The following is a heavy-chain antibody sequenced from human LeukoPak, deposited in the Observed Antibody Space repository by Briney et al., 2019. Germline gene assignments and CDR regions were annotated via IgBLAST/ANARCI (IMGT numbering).Heavy chain of an antibody. J-gene: IGHJ3*02. Sequence: ASVKVSCEASGGTFSSYAISWVRQAPGQGLEWMGRIIPILGIANYAQKFQGRVTITADESTSTAYMELSSLRSEDTAVYYCARLGYCSSTSCYPDDAFDIWGQGTMVTVSS. CDR1: GGTFSSYA. CDR2: IIPILGIA. V-gene: IGHV1-69*04. D-gene: IGHD2-2*01. CDR3: ARLGYCSSTSCYPDDAFDI.